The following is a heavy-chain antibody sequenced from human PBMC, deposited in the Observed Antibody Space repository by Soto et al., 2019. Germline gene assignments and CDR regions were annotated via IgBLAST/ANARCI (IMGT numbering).Heavy chain of an antibody. CDR2: ISDDGGNE. Sequence: SLRRSCAASGFSFSNYAMHWVREAPGKGLDWVAVISDDGGNEYYEDSVKGRFTTSRDNPKKTVYLQMNRLRGEATPVYYCARARTARDALDIWGQGTMVTVS. D-gene: IGHD2-8*02. V-gene: IGHV3-30-3*01. CDR1: GFSFSNYA. CDR3: ARARTARDALDI. J-gene: IGHJ3*02.